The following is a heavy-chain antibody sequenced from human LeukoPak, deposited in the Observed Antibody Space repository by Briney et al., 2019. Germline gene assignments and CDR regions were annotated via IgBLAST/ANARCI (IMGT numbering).Heavy chain of an antibody. D-gene: IGHD5-18*01. CDR2: IKSDGSS. J-gene: IGHJ3*02. CDR1: GFTFSSYW. Sequence: GGSLRLSCAASGFTFSSYWMHWVRQAPGKGLVWVSRIKSDGSSIYADSVKGRFTISRDNARNSLYLQMNSLRVEDTAVYYCARADTRDDAFDIWGQGTMVTVSS. CDR3: ARADTRDDAFDI. V-gene: IGHV3-74*01.